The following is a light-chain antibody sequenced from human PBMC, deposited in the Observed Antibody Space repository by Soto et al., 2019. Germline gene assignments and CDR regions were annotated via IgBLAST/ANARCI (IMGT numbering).Light chain of an antibody. CDR3: QQYYRYPFT. CDR1: QCISSY. V-gene: IGKV1-8*01. J-gene: IGKJ1*01. Sequence: AIRMTQSPSSLSTSTGDRVTITCRASQCISSYLAWYQQKQGKAPKLLIYAASTLQSGVPSRFSGSGSETDFTLTISCLQSEGFATYYYQQYYRYPFTFGQGTKVYIK. CDR2: AAS.